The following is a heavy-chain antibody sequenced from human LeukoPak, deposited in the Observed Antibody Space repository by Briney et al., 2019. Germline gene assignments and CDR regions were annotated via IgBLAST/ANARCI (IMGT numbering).Heavy chain of an antibody. CDR2: ISYDGSNK. V-gene: IGHV3-30*04. J-gene: IGHJ2*01. D-gene: IGHD6-13*01. CDR3: ARGIAAAGSWYFDL. Sequence: GGSLRLSCAASGSTFSSYAMHWVRQAPGKGLEWVAVISYDGSNKYYADSVKGRFTISRDNSKNTLYLQMNSLRAEDTAVYYCARGIAAAGSWYFDLWGRGTLVTVSS. CDR1: GSTFSSYA.